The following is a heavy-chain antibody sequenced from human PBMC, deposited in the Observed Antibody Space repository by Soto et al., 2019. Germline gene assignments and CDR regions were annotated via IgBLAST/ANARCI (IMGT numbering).Heavy chain of an antibody. CDR1: GYSFTTYW. D-gene: IGHD6-13*01. Sequence: PGESLKISCKASGYSFTTYWIGWVRQMPGKGLEWMGIIYPGGSDTRYSPSFQGQVTISADKSISIAYLQWSSLKASDSAMFYCARKDIAGNSVDFWGQGSLVTAPQ. CDR2: IYPGGSDT. V-gene: IGHV5-51*01. J-gene: IGHJ4*02. CDR3: ARKDIAGNSVDF.